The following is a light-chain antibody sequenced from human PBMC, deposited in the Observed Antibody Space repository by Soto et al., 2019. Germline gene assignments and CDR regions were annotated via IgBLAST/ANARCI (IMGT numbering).Light chain of an antibody. CDR2: AAS. V-gene: IGKV1-9*01. J-gene: IGKJ4*01. CDR3: QQLNSYPLT. Sequence: IQLTQSPSSLSASVGDRVTITCRASQGISSYLAWYQQKPGKAPKLLIYAASTFQSGVPSRFSGSGSGTDFTLTISSLPPEDFATYYCQQLNSYPLTFGGGTKVEIK. CDR1: QGISSY.